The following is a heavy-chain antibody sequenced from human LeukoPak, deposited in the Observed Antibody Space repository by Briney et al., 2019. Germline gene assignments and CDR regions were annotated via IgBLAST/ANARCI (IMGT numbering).Heavy chain of an antibody. D-gene: IGHD2-2*01. CDR3: ARDLYCSSTSCYGWFDP. V-gene: IGHV4-38-2*02. Sequence: SETLSLTCVVSGYAISSGYYWGWIRQPPGKGLEWIGSIYHSGSTYYNPSLKSRVTISVDTSKNQFSLKLSSVTAADTAVYYCARDLYCSSTSCYGWFDPWGQGTLVTVSS. CDR2: IYHSGST. J-gene: IGHJ5*02. CDR1: GYAISSGYY.